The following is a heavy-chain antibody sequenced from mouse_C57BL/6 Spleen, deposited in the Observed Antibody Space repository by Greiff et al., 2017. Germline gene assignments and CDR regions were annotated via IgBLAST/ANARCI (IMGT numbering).Heavy chain of an antibody. V-gene: IGHV1-64*01. Sequence: QVQLQQPGAELVKPGASVTLSCKASGYTFTSYWMHWVKQRPGQGLEWIGMIHPNSGSTNYNEKFKSKATLTVDKSSSTAYMQLSSLTSEDSAVYYCARFYYGSTYYAMDYWGQGTSVTVSS. J-gene: IGHJ4*01. D-gene: IGHD1-1*01. CDR3: ARFYYGSTYYAMDY. CDR1: GYTFTSYW. CDR2: IHPNSGST.